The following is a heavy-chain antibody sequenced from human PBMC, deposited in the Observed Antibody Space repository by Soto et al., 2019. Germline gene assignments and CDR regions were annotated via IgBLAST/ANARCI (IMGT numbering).Heavy chain of an antibody. V-gene: IGHV2-5*02. CDR3: ANRLRGYAYDFDY. CDR2: IYWDEDK. D-gene: IGHD5-12*01. J-gene: IGHJ4*02. Sequence: QITLKESGPTLVKPTQTLTLTCTFSGFSLSTRGVAVGWLRQPTGKALEWLALIYWDEDKWYSPSLESRLATTEDTYKNQVVLTMTNMDPVDTATYYCANRLRGYAYDFDYWGKGTLVTVSS. CDR1: GFSLSTRGVA.